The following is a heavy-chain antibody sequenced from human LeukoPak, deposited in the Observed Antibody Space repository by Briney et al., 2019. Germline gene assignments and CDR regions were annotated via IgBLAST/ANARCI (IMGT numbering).Heavy chain of an antibody. CDR2: INPSGGST. CDR3: ARGLEMATILYYYYYMDV. Sequence: GASVKVSCKASGYTFTSYYMHWVRQAPGQGLEWMGIINPSGGSTSYAQKFQGRVTMTRDTSTSTVYMELSSLRSEDTAVYYCARGLEMATILYYYYYMDVWGKGTTVTISS. J-gene: IGHJ6*03. CDR1: GYTFTSYY. V-gene: IGHV1-46*01. D-gene: IGHD5-24*01.